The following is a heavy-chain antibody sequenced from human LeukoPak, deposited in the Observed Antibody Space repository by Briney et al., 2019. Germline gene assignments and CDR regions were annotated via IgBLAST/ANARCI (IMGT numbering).Heavy chain of an antibody. Sequence: GGSLRLSCAASGFSFSIHDMTWVRHAPGKGLEWVSTISNSDNSTYYADSVKGRFTFSRDNSKNTLYLQMNSLRAEDTAIYYCAKGLGVVIDFLVFDNWGQGTLVTVSS. J-gene: IGHJ4*02. V-gene: IGHV3-23*01. CDR2: ISNSDNST. D-gene: IGHD3-3*01. CDR3: AKGLGVVIDFLVFDN. CDR1: GFSFSIHD.